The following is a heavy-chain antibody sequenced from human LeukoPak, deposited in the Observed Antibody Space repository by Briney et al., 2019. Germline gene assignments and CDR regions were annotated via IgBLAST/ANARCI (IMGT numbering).Heavy chain of an antibody. J-gene: IGHJ6*03. CDR1: GYTFTSYY. V-gene: IGHV1-46*01. D-gene: IGHD5-24*01. CDR3: ASGSLGDGYGVGDYYQYMDV. Sequence: ASVKVSCRASGYTFTSYYMHWVRQAPGQGLEWMGIINPSGGSTSYAQKFQGRVTMTRDMSTSTVYMEVSSLRSEDTAVYYCASGSLGDGYGVGDYYQYMDVWGKGTTVTVSS. CDR2: INPSGGST.